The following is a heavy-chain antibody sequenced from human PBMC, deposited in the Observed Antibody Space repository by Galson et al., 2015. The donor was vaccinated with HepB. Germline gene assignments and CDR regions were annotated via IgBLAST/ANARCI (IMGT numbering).Heavy chain of an antibody. CDR2: ISTKRGNT. V-gene: IGHV1-18*01. CDR3: ARDVDWALDY. Sequence: SVKVSCKASGYTFNKYGISWVRQAPGQGFEWMGWISTKRGNTKHAQNFQGRVTMTTETSTNTAYMELRSLRFADTAVYYCARDVDWALDYWGQGTLVTVSS. CDR1: GYTFNKYG. J-gene: IGHJ4*02. D-gene: IGHD3-9*01.